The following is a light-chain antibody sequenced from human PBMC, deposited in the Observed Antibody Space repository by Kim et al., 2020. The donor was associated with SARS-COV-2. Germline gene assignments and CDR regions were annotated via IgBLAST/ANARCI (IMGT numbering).Light chain of an antibody. J-gene: IGKJ2*01. CDR2: KAS. CDR1: QSVNDW. Sequence: DIQMTQSPSTLSASVGDRVTITCRASQSVNDWLAWYQQKPGKAPNLLIYKASNLQGGVPSRFSGGGSGTEFTLTISSLQPDDFATYHCQQYKSFPYTFGQGTKLEI. CDR3: QQYKSFPYT. V-gene: IGKV1-5*03.